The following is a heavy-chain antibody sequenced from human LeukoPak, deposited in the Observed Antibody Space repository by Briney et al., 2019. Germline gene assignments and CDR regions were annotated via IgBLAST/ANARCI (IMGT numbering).Heavy chain of an antibody. D-gene: IGHD3-3*01. CDR3: AKSYDFWPHDY. CDR1: GFTFSSYG. Sequence: GGSLRLSCAASGFTFSSYGMHWVRQAPGKGLEWVAVIWYDGSNKYYADSVKGRFTISRDNSKNTLYLQMNSLRAEDTAVYYCAKSYDFWPHDYWGQGTLVTVSS. J-gene: IGHJ4*02. V-gene: IGHV3-30*02. CDR2: IWYDGSNK.